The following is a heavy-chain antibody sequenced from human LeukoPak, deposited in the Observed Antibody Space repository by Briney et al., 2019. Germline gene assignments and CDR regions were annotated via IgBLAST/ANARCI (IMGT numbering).Heavy chain of an antibody. Sequence: SETLSLTCTVSGYSISSGYYWAWIRQPPGKGLEWIGTIYHSGSTYYNPSLKSRVTISVDTSKNQFSLKLTSVTAADTAVYYCARVRGCCSSTICYRYYFDYWGQGTLVTVSS. D-gene: IGHD2-2*01. CDR1: GYSISSGYY. CDR3: ARVRGCCSSTICYRYYFDY. J-gene: IGHJ4*02. CDR2: IYHSGST. V-gene: IGHV4-38-2*02.